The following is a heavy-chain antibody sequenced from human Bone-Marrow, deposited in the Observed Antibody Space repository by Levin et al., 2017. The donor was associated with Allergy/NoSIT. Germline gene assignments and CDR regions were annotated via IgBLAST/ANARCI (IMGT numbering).Heavy chain of an antibody. V-gene: IGHV3-48*03. CDR3: ARQLGNFWSGYNYFDY. Sequence: GGSLKISCAASGFTFSSYEMNWVRQAPGKGLEWVSYISSSGSTIYYADSVKGRFTISRDNAKNSLYLQMNSLRAEDTAVYYCARQLGNFWSGYNYFDYWGQGTLVTVSS. CDR2: ISSSGSTI. J-gene: IGHJ4*02. CDR1: GFTFSSYE. D-gene: IGHD3-3*01.